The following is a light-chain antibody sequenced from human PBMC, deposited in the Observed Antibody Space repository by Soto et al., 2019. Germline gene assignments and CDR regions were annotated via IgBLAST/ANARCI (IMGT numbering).Light chain of an antibody. V-gene: IGKV3-11*01. CDR2: DVS. CDR3: QLRSNWPRT. Sequence: IVLTQSPATLSLSPGKRASLSCRASQNISKYLIWYQQKPGQAPRLLIYDVSNRATGIPARLSGSGSGTHFTLTISRLEPKDFAVYYCQLRSNWPRTSGQGTKVDIK. J-gene: IGKJ1*01. CDR1: QNISKY.